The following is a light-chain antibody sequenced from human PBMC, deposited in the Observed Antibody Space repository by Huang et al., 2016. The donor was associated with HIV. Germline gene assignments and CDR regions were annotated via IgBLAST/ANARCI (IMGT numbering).Light chain of an antibody. Sequence: EIVLTQSPGTLSLSPGERATLSCRASQNIRKNYLAWYQQKPGQAPRLLIFGAFNRASGTPDRFSGSESGTDFTLAIGGLEPEDFATYYCQQYGDSPRTFGQGTKLEIK. CDR1: QNIRKNY. CDR3: QQYGDSPRT. CDR2: GAF. V-gene: IGKV3-20*01. J-gene: IGKJ2*01.